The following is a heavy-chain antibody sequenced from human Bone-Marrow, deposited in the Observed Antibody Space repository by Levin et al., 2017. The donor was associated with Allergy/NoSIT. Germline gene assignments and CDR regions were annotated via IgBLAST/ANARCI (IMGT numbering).Heavy chain of an antibody. CDR1: GGSFTSYY. J-gene: IGHJ4*02. V-gene: IGHV4-59*01. CDR3: ARVDVAAAGVYEY. CDR2: MHYTGNT. Sequence: SETLSLTCGVSGGSFTSYYWSWVRQAPGKGLEWVAYMHYTGNTYYNPSLKSRVTVSIDTSKNQFSLNLRSLTAADTAVYFCARVDVAAAGVYEYWGPGTLVTVSP. D-gene: IGHD6-13*01.